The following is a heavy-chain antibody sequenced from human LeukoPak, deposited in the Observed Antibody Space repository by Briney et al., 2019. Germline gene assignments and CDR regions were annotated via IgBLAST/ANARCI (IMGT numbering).Heavy chain of an antibody. Sequence: GGSLRLSCAASGFIFSNFAINWVRQAPGKGLEWVSAISGSGGSTYYADSVKGRFTISRDNAKNSLYLQLNSLRAEDMALYYCARGRYYHDTSGYYSLDYWGQGTLVTVSS. CDR2: ISGSGGST. CDR1: GFIFSNFA. V-gene: IGHV3-23*01. J-gene: IGHJ4*02. D-gene: IGHD3-22*01. CDR3: ARGRYYHDTSGYYSLDY.